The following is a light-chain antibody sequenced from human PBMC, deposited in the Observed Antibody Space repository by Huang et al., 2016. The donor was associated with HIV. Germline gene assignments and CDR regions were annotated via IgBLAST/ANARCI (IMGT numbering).Light chain of an antibody. Sequence: DIQMTQSPFFLSASVGDRVTITCQASQTINTYLNWYQHKPGKSPNLLIYAASSLQSGVPSRFNASGSGTDFALTISSLQSEDIATYFCQQTYRIPWTFGQGAKVEIQ. CDR2: AAS. J-gene: IGKJ1*01. V-gene: IGKV1-39*01. CDR3: QQTYRIPWT. CDR1: QTINTY.